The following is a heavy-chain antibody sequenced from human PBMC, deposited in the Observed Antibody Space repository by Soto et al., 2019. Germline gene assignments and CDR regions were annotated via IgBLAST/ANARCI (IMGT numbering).Heavy chain of an antibody. J-gene: IGHJ4*02. Sequence: QVQLQESGPGLVKPSQTLSLTCTVSGGSISSGGYYWSWIRQHPGKGLEWIGYIYYSGSTYYNPSRKSRVTISVDTSKNQFSLKLSSVNAADTAVYYCARDYGGYSGYDFVSYFDYWGQGTLVTVSS. CDR3: ARDYGGYSGYDFVSYFDY. V-gene: IGHV4-31*03. D-gene: IGHD5-12*01. CDR1: GGSISSGGYY. CDR2: IYYSGST.